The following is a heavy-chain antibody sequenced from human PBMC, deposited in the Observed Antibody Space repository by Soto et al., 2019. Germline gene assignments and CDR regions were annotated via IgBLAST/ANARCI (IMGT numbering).Heavy chain of an antibody. CDR3: ARDGGYSSSPYNRFDP. CDR2: IYYSGST. D-gene: IGHD6-6*01. J-gene: IGHJ5*02. V-gene: IGHV4-61*08. Sequence: SETLSLTCSVSGVTMSYGGYSWSWIRQPPGKGLEWIGYIYYSGSTNYNPSLKSRVTISVDTSKNQFSLKLSSVNAADTAVYYCARDGGYSSSPYNRFDPWGQGTLVTVSS. CDR1: GVTMSYGGYS.